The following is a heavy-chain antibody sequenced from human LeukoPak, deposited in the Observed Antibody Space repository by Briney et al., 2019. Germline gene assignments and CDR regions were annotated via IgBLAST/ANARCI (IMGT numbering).Heavy chain of an antibody. CDR2: INSDGITT. V-gene: IGHV3-74*01. J-gene: IGHJ4*02. CDR1: GFTFSGYW. Sequence: GGSLRLSCAASGFTFSGYWMHWVRQAPGKGLVWVSRINSDGITTRYADSVKGRFTISRDNAKDTLYLQMNSLRAEDTAVYYCARDYGGYRYYDYWGQGTLVTVSS. CDR3: ARDYGGYRYYDY. D-gene: IGHD5-18*01.